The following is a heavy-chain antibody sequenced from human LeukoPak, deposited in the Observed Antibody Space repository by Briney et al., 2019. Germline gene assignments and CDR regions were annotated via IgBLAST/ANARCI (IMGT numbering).Heavy chain of an antibody. J-gene: IGHJ4*02. V-gene: IGHV3-23*01. CDR2: ISDSGGST. CDR3: AKDTSIGRYCANGVCSPFDY. D-gene: IGHD2-8*01. CDR1: GFTFSSYA. Sequence: GGSLRLSCAASGFTFSSYAMSWVRQAPGKGLEWISAISDSGGSTYDADSVKGRFTISRDNSKNTLYLQMNSLRAEDTAVYYCAKDTSIGRYCANGVCSPFDYWGQGTLVTVSS.